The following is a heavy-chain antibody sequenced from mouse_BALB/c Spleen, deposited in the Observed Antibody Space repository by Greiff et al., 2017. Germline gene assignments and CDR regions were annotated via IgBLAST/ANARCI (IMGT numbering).Heavy chain of an antibody. D-gene: IGHD2-3*01. J-gene: IGHJ4*01. Sequence: QVQLQQSAAELARPGASVKMSCKASGYTFTSYTMHWVKQRPGQGLEWIGYINPSSGYTALNQKFKDKTTLTADKSSSTAYMQLSSLTSEDSAVYYCARSDGYYLYAMDYWGQGTSVTVSS. V-gene: IGHV1-4*02. CDR1: GYTFTSYT. CDR2: INPSSGYT. CDR3: ARSDGYYLYAMDY.